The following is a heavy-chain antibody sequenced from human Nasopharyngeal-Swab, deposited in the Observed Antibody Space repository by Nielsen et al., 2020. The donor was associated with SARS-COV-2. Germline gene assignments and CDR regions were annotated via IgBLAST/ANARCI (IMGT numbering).Heavy chain of an antibody. CDR2: INHSGGT. V-gene: IGHV4-34*01. CDR1: GWSFSGYY. J-gene: IGHJ6*02. CDR3: ARYCSSTSCSLGMDV. D-gene: IGHD2-2*01. Sequence: SETLSLTCAVDGWSFSGYYWSWIRQPPGKGLEWIGEINHSGGTRYNPSLKSRVIISVDTSKNQLSLKLSSVTAADTAVYYCARYCSSTSCSLGMDVWGQGTTVTVSS.